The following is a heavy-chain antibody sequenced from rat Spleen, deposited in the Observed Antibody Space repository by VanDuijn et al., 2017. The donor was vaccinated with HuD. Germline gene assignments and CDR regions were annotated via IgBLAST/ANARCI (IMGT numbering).Heavy chain of an antibody. CDR2: MWNGGST. CDR3: TRDRLQWFDY. Sequence: EVQLQESGPGLVQPSQTLSLTCTVSGFSLTDYSVHWVRQPPGKGLEWMGVMWNGGSTAYNSALKSRLSISRDTSKSQVFLKMNSLQTEDTAIYYCTRDRLQWFDYWGQGVMVTVSS. CDR1: GFSLTDYS. V-gene: IGHV2S63*01. D-gene: IGHD1-1*01. J-gene: IGHJ2*01.